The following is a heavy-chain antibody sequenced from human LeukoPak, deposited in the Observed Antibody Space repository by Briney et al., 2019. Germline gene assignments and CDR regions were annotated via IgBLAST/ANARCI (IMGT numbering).Heavy chain of an antibody. V-gene: IGHV3-15*01. CDR3: TTDQEPPRGIPPAD. D-gene: IGHD6-19*01. Sequence: GGSLRLSCAASGFTFSNAWMSWVRQAPGKGLEWVGRIKSKTDGGTTDYAAPVKGRFTISRDDSKNTLYLQMNSLKTEDTAVYYCTTDQEPPRGIPPADWGQGTLVTVSS. J-gene: IGHJ4*02. CDR2: IKSKTDGGTT. CDR1: GFTFSNAW.